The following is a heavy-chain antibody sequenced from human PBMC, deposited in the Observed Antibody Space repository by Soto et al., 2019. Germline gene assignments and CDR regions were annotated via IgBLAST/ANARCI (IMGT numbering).Heavy chain of an antibody. V-gene: IGHV3-7*01. CDR1: GFNVMSYW. Sequence: GGSLRLSCAVSGFNVMSYWMSWVRQAPGKGLEWVASIKEDGSEIYYLHSVRGRFSISGDSAGNALHLTMNYLSAEDTGAYFCARDIGFDYVNWGQGTLVTVSS. CDR3: ARDIGFDYVN. CDR2: IKEDGSEI. D-gene: IGHD3-16*01. J-gene: IGHJ4*02.